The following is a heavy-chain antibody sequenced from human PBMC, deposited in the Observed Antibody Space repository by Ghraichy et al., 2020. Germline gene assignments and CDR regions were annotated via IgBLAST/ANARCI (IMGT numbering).Heavy chain of an antibody. Sequence: SGHTLVKPTQTLTLTCTFSGFSLSTSGMCVSWIRQPPGKALEWLALIDWDDDKYYSTSLKTRLTISKDTSKNQVVLTMTNMDPVDTATYYCARTLQYYDFWSGYYRGGYYFDYWGQGTLVTVSS. D-gene: IGHD3-3*01. CDR3: ARTLQYYDFWSGYYRGGYYFDY. CDR1: GFSLSTSGMC. J-gene: IGHJ4*02. CDR2: IDWDDDK. V-gene: IGHV2-70*01.